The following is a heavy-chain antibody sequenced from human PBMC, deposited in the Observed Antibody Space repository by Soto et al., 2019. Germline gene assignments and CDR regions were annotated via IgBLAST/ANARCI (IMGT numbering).Heavy chain of an antibody. CDR2: ISGSGGST. CDR1: GFTFSSYA. J-gene: IGHJ4*02. V-gene: IGHV3-23*01. D-gene: IGHD3-3*01. Sequence: GGSLRLSCAASGFTFSSYAMSWVRQAPGKGLEWVSAISGSGGSTYYADSVKGRFTISRDNSKNTLYLQMNSLRAEDTAVYYCAKSGPSFWSGPYYYFDYWGQGTLVTVSS. CDR3: AKSGPSFWSGPYYYFDY.